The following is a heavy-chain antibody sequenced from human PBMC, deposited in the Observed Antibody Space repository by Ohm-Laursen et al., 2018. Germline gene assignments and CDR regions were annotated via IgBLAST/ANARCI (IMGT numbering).Heavy chain of an antibody. CDR3: ARHAGGFDYYGMDV. D-gene: IGHD1-26*01. Sequence: SDTLSLTCIVSGGSISSYYWSWIRQSPGKGLEWIGYIYYSGTTKYNPSLKSRVAISIDTSKNQFSLKVSSVTAADTALYYCARHAGGFDYYGMDVWGQGTTVTVSS. J-gene: IGHJ6*02. CDR1: GGSISSYY. CDR2: IYYSGTT. V-gene: IGHV4-59*08.